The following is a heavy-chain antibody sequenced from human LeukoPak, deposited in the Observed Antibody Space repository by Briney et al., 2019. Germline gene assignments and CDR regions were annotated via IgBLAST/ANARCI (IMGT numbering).Heavy chain of an antibody. CDR2: INHSGST. D-gene: IGHD5-18*01. V-gene: IGHV4-34*01. Sequence: ASETLSLTCAVYGGSFSGYYWSWIRQPPGKGLEWIGEINHSGSTNYNPSLKSRVIISVDTSKNQFSLKLSSVTAADTAVYYCARRARSIQLWNNYYGMDVWGQGTTVTVSS. CDR3: ARRARSIQLWNNYYGMDV. CDR1: GGSFSGYY. J-gene: IGHJ6*02.